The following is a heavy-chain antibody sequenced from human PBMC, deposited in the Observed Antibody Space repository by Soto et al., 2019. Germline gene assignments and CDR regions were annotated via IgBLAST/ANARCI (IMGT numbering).Heavy chain of an antibody. CDR1: GGTFSSYI. CDR2: IIPILGIA. V-gene: IGHV1-69*02. Sequence: ASVKVSCKASGGTFSSYIISWVRQAPGQGLEWMGRIIPILGIANYAQKFQGRVTITADKSTSTAYMELSSLRSEDTAVYYCARSWGYCSSTSCYEFLPSWFDPWGQGTLVTVSS. CDR3: ARSWGYCSSTSCYEFLPSWFDP. D-gene: IGHD2-2*01. J-gene: IGHJ5*02.